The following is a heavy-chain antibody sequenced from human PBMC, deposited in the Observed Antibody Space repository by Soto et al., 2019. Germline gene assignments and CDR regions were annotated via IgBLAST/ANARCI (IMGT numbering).Heavy chain of an antibody. Sequence: GESLKISCNGSGYSFTIYWIGWVRQMPGKGLEWMGIIYPGDSDTRYSPSFQGQVTISADKSISTAYLQWSSLKASDTAMYYCARHGGSSGYYYYGMDVWGQGTTVTVSS. CDR2: IYPGDSDT. J-gene: IGHJ6*02. D-gene: IGHD3-22*01. CDR3: ARHGGSSGYYYYGMDV. CDR1: GYSFTIYW. V-gene: IGHV5-51*01.